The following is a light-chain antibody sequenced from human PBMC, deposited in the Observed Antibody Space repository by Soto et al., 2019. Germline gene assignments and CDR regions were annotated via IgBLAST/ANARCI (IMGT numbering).Light chain of an antibody. J-gene: IGLJ3*02. Sequence: QAVVTQEPSFSVSPGGRVTLTCGLSSGSVSTSYYPSWYQQTPGQPPRALIYTTNTRSSGVPDRFSGSILGNKAALTITGAQADDESDYYCVLYMGSGISVFGGGTKLTVL. V-gene: IGLV8-61*01. CDR2: TTN. CDR1: SGSVSTSYY. CDR3: VLYMGSGISV.